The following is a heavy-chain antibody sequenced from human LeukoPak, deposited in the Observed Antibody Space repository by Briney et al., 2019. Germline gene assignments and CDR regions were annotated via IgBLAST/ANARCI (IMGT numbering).Heavy chain of an antibody. V-gene: IGHV4-30-2*01. J-gene: IGHJ6*02. D-gene: IGHD3-10*01. Sequence: SQTLSLTCAVSGGSISSGGYSWSWIRQPPGTGLEWIGYIYHSGSTYYNPSLKSRVTISVDRSKNQFSLKLSSVTAADTAVYYCARDGTMVRGSYGMDVWGQGTTVTVSS. CDR2: IYHSGST. CDR3: ARDGTMVRGSYGMDV. CDR1: GGSISSGGYS.